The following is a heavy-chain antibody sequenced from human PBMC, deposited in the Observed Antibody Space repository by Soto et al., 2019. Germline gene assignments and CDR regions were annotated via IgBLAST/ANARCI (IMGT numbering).Heavy chain of an antibody. D-gene: IGHD3-22*01. CDR3: ARWDSSSHRPVDASDI. CDR2: IYYSGST. V-gene: IGHV4-31*03. J-gene: IGHJ3*02. CDR1: GGSISSGGYY. Sequence: PSETLSLTCTVSGGSISSGGYYWSWIRQHPGKGLEWIGYIYYSGSTYYNPSLKSRVTISVDTSKNQFSLKLSSVTAADTAVYYCARWDSSSHRPVDASDIWGQGTMVTVS.